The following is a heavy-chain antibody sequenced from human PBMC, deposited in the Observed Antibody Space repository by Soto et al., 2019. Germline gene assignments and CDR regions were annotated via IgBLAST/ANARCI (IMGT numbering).Heavy chain of an antibody. D-gene: IGHD5-18*01. J-gene: IGHJ6*03. CDR3: TRILCSSRRDPLHI. CDR2: IGTSGTPT. V-gene: IGHV3-23*01. Sequence: RQAPGEDLEWVSAIGTSGTPTLYADSVKSRFSISRDASRNTVYLQMNRLGVEHTATYSCTRILCSSRRDPLHIWVKGNTVTVS.